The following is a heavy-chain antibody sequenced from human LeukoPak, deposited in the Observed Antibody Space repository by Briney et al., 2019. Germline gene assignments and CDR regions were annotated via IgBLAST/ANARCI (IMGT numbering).Heavy chain of an antibody. CDR2: IWYDGSNK. CDR3: ARERYQLLYYWFDP. V-gene: IGHV3-33*01. CDR1: GFTFSSYG. Sequence: GGSLRVSCAASGFTFSSYGMHWVRQAPGKGLEWVAVIWYDGSNKYYADSVKGRFTISRDNSKNTLYLQMNSLRAEDTAVYYCARERYQLLYYWFDPWGQGTLVTVSS. D-gene: IGHD2-2*02. J-gene: IGHJ5*02.